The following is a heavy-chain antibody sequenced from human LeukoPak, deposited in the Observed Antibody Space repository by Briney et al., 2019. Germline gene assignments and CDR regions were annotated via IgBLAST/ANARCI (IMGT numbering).Heavy chain of an antibody. CDR3: ARTTFWSGRSPDYHHCYMDV. J-gene: IGHJ6*03. D-gene: IGHD3-3*01. CDR2: ISGSGGGSGGNT. CDR1: GFTLSNYA. Sequence: GGSLRLSCAASGFTLSNYAMSWVRQAPGKGLEWVSGISGSGGGSGGNTYYADSVKGRFTISRDNSKNTLYLQMNSLRAEDTAVYYCARTTFWSGRSPDYHHCYMDVWGKGTTVTVSS. V-gene: IGHV3-23*01.